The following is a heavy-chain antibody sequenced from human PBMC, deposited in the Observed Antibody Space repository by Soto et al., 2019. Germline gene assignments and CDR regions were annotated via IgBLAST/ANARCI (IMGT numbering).Heavy chain of an antibody. D-gene: IGHD3-9*01. V-gene: IGHV4-31*03. CDR3: ASSRNYDILGPPDAFDI. CDR1: GGSISSGGYY. CDR2: IYYSGST. Sequence: SATLSLTCTVSGGSISSGGYYWSWIRQHPGKGLEWIGYIYYSGSTYYNPSLKSRVTISVDTSKNQFSLKLSSVTAADTAVYYCASSRNYDILGPPDAFDIWGQGTMVTVSS. J-gene: IGHJ3*02.